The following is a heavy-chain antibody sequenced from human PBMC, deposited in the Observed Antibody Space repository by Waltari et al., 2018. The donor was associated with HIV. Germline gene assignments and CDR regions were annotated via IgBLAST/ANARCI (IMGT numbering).Heavy chain of an antibody. V-gene: IGHV3-49*03. Sequence: HLVQSGGGFTQPGRSLRLSCAASGFIFSDYPMSWFRQAPGKGLGWVGFIRSKAYGETAEYAAALEGRFTISRDDSRGIGYLKMDGLKIEDTGVYYCTKGGGKSPGLSVWGQGTTVTVSS. CDR1: GFIFSDYP. J-gene: IGHJ6*02. CDR3: TKGGGKSPGLSV. CDR2: IRSKAYGETA. D-gene: IGHD3-16*01.